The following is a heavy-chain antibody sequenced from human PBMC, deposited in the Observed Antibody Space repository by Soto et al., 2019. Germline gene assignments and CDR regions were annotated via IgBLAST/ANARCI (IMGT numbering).Heavy chain of an antibody. J-gene: IGHJ4*02. Sequence: GGSLRLSCAASGFTFSSYEMNWVRQAPGKGLEWVSYISSSGSTIYYADSVKGRFTISRDNAENSLYLQMNSLRAEDTAVYYCASDYYDSSGYQAPLRYWGQGTLVTVSS. CDR2: ISSSGSTI. CDR1: GFTFSSYE. CDR3: ASDYYDSSGYQAPLRY. D-gene: IGHD3-22*01. V-gene: IGHV3-48*03.